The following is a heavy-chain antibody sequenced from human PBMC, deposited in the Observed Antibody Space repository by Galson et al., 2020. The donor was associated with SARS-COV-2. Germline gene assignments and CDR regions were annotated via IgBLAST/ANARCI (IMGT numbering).Heavy chain of an antibody. V-gene: IGHV3-30*04. Sequence: GGSLRLSCAASGFTFSSYAMHWVRQAPGKGLEWVAVISYDGSNKYYEDSVKGRFTISRDNSKNTLYLQMNSLRAEDTAVYYCASALLWFGELLNFNYWGQGTLVTVSS. CDR1: GFTFSSYA. J-gene: IGHJ4*02. CDR2: ISYDGSNK. D-gene: IGHD3-10*01. CDR3: ASALLWFGELLNFNY.